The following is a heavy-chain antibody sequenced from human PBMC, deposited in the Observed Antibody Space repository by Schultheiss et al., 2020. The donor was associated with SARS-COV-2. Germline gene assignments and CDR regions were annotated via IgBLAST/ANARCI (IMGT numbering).Heavy chain of an antibody. V-gene: IGHV3-30*03. Sequence: GGSLRLSCAASGFTFSSYSMYWVRQAPGKGLEWVAVISYDGSNKYYGDSVKGRFTISRDNSKNTLYLQMNSLRAGDTAVYYCARALRTYYYGSGTNWFDPWGQGTLVTVSS. D-gene: IGHD3-10*01. CDR3: ARALRTYYYGSGTNWFDP. J-gene: IGHJ5*02. CDR2: ISYDGSNK. CDR1: GFTFSSYS.